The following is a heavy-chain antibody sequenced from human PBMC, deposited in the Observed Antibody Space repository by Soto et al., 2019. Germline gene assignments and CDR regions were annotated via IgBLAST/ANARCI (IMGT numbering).Heavy chain of an antibody. D-gene: IGHD6-13*01. V-gene: IGHV1-69*13. CDR3: AREGGIAAAGSFDY. J-gene: IGHJ4*02. CDR1: GGTFSSYA. Sequence: GASVKVSCKASGGTFSSYAISWVRQAPGQGLEWMGGIIPIFGTANYAQKFQGRVTITADESTSTAYMELSSLRSEDTAVYYCAREGGIAAAGSFDYWGQGTLVTVS. CDR2: IIPIFGTA.